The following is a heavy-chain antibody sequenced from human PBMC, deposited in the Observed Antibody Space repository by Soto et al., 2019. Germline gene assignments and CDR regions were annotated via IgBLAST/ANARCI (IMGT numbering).Heavy chain of an antibody. D-gene: IGHD3-22*01. Sequence: QVQLQESGPGLVKPSETLSLTCIVSGASISGYYWSWIRQPAGKGLEWIGRVYTHGSTSYNPSLKSRVTMSLDTSKNRFSLRLSSVTAADTAVYYCARLYYYDSSGYPPSGYWGQGTLVTVSS. CDR1: GASISGYY. CDR2: VYTHGST. CDR3: ARLYYYDSSGYPPSGY. J-gene: IGHJ4*02. V-gene: IGHV4-4*07.